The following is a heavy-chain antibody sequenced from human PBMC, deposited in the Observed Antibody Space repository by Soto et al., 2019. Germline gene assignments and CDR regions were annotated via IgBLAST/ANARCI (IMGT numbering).Heavy chain of an antibody. Sequence: SETLSLTCAVSSGSISSSNWWSWVRQPPGKGLEWIGEIYHSGSTNYNPSLKSRVTISVDKSKNQFSLKLSSVTAADTAVYYCARGDSGYDWGYYYHYMDVWGKGTTVTVS. CDR3: ARGDSGYDWGYYYHYMDV. D-gene: IGHD5-12*01. CDR2: IYHSGST. V-gene: IGHV4-4*02. J-gene: IGHJ6*03. CDR1: SGSISSSNW.